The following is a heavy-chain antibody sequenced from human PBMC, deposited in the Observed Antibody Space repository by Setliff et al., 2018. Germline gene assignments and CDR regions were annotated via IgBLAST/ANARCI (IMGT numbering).Heavy chain of an antibody. CDR3: ARYDSSGYSENYYFDY. Sequence: PSETLSLTCTVSGGSISSGSYYWSWIRQPAGKGLEWIGRIYTSGSTNYNPSLKSRVTMFVGTSKNQFSLMLYSVTAADTAIYYCARYDSSGYSENYYFDYWGQGTLVTVSS. D-gene: IGHD3-22*01. V-gene: IGHV4-61*02. CDR1: GGSISSGSYY. J-gene: IGHJ4*02. CDR2: IYTSGST.